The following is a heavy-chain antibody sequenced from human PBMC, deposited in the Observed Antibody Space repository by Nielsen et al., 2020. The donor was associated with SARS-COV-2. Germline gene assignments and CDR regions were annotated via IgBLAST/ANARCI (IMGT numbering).Heavy chain of an antibody. D-gene: IGHD6-19*01. Sequence: GSLRLSCAVSGGSISSSNWWSWVRQPPGKGLEWIGEIYHSRSTNYNPSLKSRVTISVDKSKNQFSLKLSSVTAADTAVYYCARGYSSGWFLDVWGKGTTVTVSS. J-gene: IGHJ6*04. CDR2: IYHSRST. CDR1: GGSISSSNW. V-gene: IGHV4-4*02. CDR3: ARGYSSGWFLDV.